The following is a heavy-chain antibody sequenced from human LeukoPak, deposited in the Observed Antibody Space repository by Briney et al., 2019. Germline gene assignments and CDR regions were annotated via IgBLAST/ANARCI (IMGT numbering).Heavy chain of an antibody. J-gene: IGHJ4*02. Sequence: SETLSPTCAVYGGSFSGYYWSWIRQPPGKGLEWIGEINHSGSTNYNPSLKSRVTISVDTSKNQFSLKLSSVTAADTAVYYCAREGPMFDSGSYSKSLGYWGQGILVTVSS. CDR3: AREGPMFDSGSYSKSLGY. D-gene: IGHD3-10*01. CDR1: GGSFSGYY. V-gene: IGHV4-34*01. CDR2: INHSGST.